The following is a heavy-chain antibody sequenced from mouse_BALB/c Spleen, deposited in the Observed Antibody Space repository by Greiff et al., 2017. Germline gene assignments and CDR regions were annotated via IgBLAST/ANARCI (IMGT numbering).Heavy chain of an antibody. Sequence: VQLQQSGAELVRPGTSVKVSCKASGYAFTNYLIEWVKQRPGQGLEWIGVINPGSGGTNYNEKFKGKATLTADKSSSTAYMQLSSLTSDDSAVYFCARWEDYYFDYWGQGTTLTVSS. CDR1: GYAFTNYL. CDR2: INPGSGGT. CDR3: ARWEDYYFDY. D-gene: IGHD4-1*01. J-gene: IGHJ2*01. V-gene: IGHV1-54*01.